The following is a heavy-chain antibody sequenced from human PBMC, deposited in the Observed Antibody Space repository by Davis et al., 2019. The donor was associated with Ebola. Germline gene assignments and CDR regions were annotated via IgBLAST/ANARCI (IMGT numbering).Heavy chain of an antibody. D-gene: IGHD5-12*01. CDR3: ARGWLRTGLDY. CDR2: TYYNSKWYS. Sequence: HSQTLSLTCAISGDSVSTAGWNWIRQSPSRGLEWLGRTYYNSKWYSDYAASVKGRITINPDTSGNQFYLQLNSVTPEDTAVYYCARGWLRTGLDYWGQGTLVTVSS. V-gene: IGHV6-1*01. J-gene: IGHJ4*02. CDR1: GDSVSTAG.